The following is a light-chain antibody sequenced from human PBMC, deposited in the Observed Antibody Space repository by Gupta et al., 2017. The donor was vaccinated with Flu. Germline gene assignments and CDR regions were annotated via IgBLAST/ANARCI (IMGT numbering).Light chain of an antibody. V-gene: IGKV1-39*01. J-gene: IGKJ2*01. CDR2: AAS. Sequence: DIQMTQSPSSLSASVGDRVTITCRTSQTITSYLNWYQQRPGKAPKLLIFAASNLQNGVPSRFSGSGSGTDFALTINGLQPEDFATYYCQQSDNGPYTFGQGTKVETK. CDR1: QTITSY. CDR3: QQSDNGPYT.